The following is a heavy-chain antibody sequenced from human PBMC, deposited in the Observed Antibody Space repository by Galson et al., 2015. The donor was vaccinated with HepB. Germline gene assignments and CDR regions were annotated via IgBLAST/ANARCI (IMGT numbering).Heavy chain of an antibody. V-gene: IGHV3-23*01. CDR1: GFSFNTYA. J-gene: IGHJ1*01. CDR2: LSGSGDNK. CDR3: ASGPARYRGWDRGLPKFFQQ. D-gene: IGHD6-19*01. Sequence: SLRLSCADSGFSFNTYALGWVRQAPGKGLEWVSALSGSGDNKYYADSVKGRFTISRDKSKNTLYLQVNSLRAEDTAVYSCASGPARYRGWDRGLPKFFQQGGQGTLVTDSA.